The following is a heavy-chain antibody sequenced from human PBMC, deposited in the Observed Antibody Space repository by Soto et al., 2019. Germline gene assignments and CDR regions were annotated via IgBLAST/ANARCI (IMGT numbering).Heavy chain of an antibody. CDR1: GGSISSYY. J-gene: IGHJ5*02. V-gene: IGHV4-59*01. D-gene: IGHD2-2*01. CDR3: ARDRIVVVPAAKGENWFDP. Sequence: SETLSLTCTVSGGSISSYYWNWIRQPPGKGLEWIGYIYYSGSTNYNPSLKSRVTISVDTSKNQFSLKLSSVTAADTAVYYCARDRIVVVPAAKGENWFDPWGQGTLVTAPQ. CDR2: IYYSGST.